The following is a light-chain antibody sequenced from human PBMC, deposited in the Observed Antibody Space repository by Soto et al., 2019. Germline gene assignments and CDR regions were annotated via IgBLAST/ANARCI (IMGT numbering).Light chain of an antibody. CDR2: GAS. CDR1: QSVSSSY. J-gene: IGKJ1*01. V-gene: IGKV3-20*01. Sequence: VVTQTQGTLSLSPGERATLSCRARQSVSSSYLAWYQQRPGQAPRLPIYGASIRATGIPDRFSGSGSGTDFTLTISILEPEDFAVYFCPHHGISPCPFGQGT. CDR3: PHHGISPCP.